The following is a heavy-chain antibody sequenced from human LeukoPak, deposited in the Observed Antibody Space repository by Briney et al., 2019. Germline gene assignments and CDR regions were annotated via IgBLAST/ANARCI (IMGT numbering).Heavy chain of an antibody. CDR1: GGSISSYY. CDR2: IYYSGST. Sequence: PSETLSLTCTVSGGSISSYYWSWIRQPPGKGLEWIGYIYYSGSTNYNPSLKSRVTISVDTSKNQFSLRLSSATAADTAVYYCARDYCSGGSCYYAAFDIWGQGTMVTVSS. D-gene: IGHD2-15*01. V-gene: IGHV4-59*01. CDR3: ARDYCSGGSCYYAAFDI. J-gene: IGHJ3*02.